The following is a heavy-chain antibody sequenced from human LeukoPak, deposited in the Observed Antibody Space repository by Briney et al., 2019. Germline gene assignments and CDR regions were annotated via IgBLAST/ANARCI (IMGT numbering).Heavy chain of an antibody. V-gene: IGHV3-48*03. D-gene: IGHD3-22*01. CDR3: ARVNYYDSPKGYYYYYYMDV. Sequence: GGSLRLSCAASGFTFSSYEMDWVRQAPGKGLEWVSYISSSGSTIYYADSVKGRFTISRDNAKNSLYLQMNSLRAEDTAVYYCARVNYYDSPKGYYYYYYMDVWGKGTTVTISS. CDR2: ISSSGSTI. CDR1: GFTFSSYE. J-gene: IGHJ6*03.